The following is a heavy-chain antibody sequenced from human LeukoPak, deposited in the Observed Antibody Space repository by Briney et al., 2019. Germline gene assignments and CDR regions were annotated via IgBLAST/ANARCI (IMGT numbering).Heavy chain of an antibody. CDR1: GFAFSSFA. D-gene: IGHD6-19*01. J-gene: IGHJ6*03. Sequence: GGSLRLSCAASGFAFSSFAMGWVRQSPGKGLEWLSTINGGGNTTFYADSVKGRFAISRDNSKNTLYLHMDSLRPDDTAIYYCTKELHVAVAVADYYYFYMDVWGRGTAVTVSS. CDR3: TKELHVAVAVADYYYFYMDV. CDR2: INGGGNTT. V-gene: IGHV3-23*01.